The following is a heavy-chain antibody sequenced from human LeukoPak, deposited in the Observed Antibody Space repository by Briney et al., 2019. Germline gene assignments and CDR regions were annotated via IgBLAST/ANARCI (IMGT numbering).Heavy chain of an antibody. J-gene: IGHJ3*02. CDR2: ISYSGNT. CDR1: GGSIISSDYH. CDR3: ARHCCSGPAKCVFDI. D-gene: IGHD2-15*01. Sequence: SETLSLTCTVSGGSIISSDYHWGWVRQPPGKGLEWIGTISYSGNTDYNPSLRSRVTISVDTSNNQFSLRLGSVTAADTAVYHCARHCCSGPAKCVFDIWGQGTMVTVSS. V-gene: IGHV4-39*01.